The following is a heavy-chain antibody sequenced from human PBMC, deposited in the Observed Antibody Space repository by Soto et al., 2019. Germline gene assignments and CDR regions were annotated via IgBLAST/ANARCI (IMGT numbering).Heavy chain of an antibody. CDR3: ARRPLGGYFDY. Sequence: EVQLLESGGGLVQPGGSLRLSCAASGFTFNIYAMSWVRQAPGKGLEWVSTISDSGGSTYYADSVKGRFTISRDNSKNTLYLQMNSLTAEDTAVYYCARRPLGGYFDYWGQGTLVTVSS. CDR1: GFTFNIYA. J-gene: IGHJ4*02. V-gene: IGHV3-23*01. D-gene: IGHD6-6*01. CDR2: ISDSGGST.